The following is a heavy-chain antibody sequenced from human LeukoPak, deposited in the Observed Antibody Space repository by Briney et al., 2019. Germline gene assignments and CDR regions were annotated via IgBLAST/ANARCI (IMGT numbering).Heavy chain of an antibody. CDR1: GFTFSAYW. D-gene: IGHD6-13*01. J-gene: IGHJ4*02. Sequence: GGSLRLSCAASGFTFSAYWMSWVRQAPGKGLEWVANIKRDGGEKYYVDSVKGRFTISRDNAKNSLYLQMNSLRAEDTAVYHCAEGSSRVDYWGQGTLVTVSS. CDR2: IKRDGGEK. V-gene: IGHV3-7*01. CDR3: AEGSSRVDY.